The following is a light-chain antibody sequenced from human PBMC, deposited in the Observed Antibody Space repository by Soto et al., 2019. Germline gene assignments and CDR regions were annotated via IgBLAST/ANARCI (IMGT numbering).Light chain of an antibody. CDR3: SAYAGSNNFV. CDR2: EVS. J-gene: IGLJ1*01. Sequence: QSSLTQPPPASGSPGQSVTISCTGTSSDVGDNYVSWYQQHLGKAPKLIIYEVSQRPSGVPDRFSGSKSGNTASLTVSGLQTEDEADYYCSAYAGSNNFVSGSGTKVTVL. V-gene: IGLV2-8*01. CDR1: SSDVGDNY.